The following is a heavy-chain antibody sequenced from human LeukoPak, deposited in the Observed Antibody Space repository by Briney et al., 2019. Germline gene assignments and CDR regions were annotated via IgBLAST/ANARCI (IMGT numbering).Heavy chain of an antibody. Sequence: SETLSLTCAVYGGSFSGYYWSWIRQPPGKGLEWIGEINHSGSTNYNPALKSRVTISVDTSKNQFSLKLSSVTAADTAVYYCARGRRHIVLMVYASGGMDVWGQGTTVTVSS. V-gene: IGHV4-34*01. CDR2: INHSGST. D-gene: IGHD2-8*01. CDR3: ARGRRHIVLMVYASGGMDV. J-gene: IGHJ6*02. CDR1: GGSFSGYY.